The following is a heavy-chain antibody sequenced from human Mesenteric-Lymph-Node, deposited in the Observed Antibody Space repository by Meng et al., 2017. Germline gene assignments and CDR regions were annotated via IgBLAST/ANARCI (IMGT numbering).Heavy chain of an antibody. V-gene: IGHV1-2*06. Sequence: QVQLVQSGAEVKKPGASVKVSCKASGYTFTSYDINWVRQATGQGLEWMGRINPKSGGTNYPQNFQGRVTMTRDTSITTAYMELSSLRSDDTAVYYCTRGTYYVFEDYWGQGTLVTVSS. CDR2: INPKSGGT. D-gene: IGHD3-10*02. CDR3: TRGTYYVFEDY. CDR1: GYTFTSYD. J-gene: IGHJ4*02.